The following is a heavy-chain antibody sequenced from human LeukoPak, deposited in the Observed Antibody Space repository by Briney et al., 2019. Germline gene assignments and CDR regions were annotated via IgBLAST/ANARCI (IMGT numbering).Heavy chain of an antibody. V-gene: IGHV3-15*01. CDR3: TTVYNSVSS. Sequence: GGSLRLSCAASGFTFSNSAMNWVRQAPGKGLECVGRIKRKTDGGTADYAAPVKGRFTMSRDDATDTLYLQMNSLKTEDTAVYYCTTVYNSVSSGGQGTLVTVSS. J-gene: IGHJ4*02. CDR2: IKRKTDGGTA. CDR1: GFTFSNSA. D-gene: IGHD2/OR15-2a*01.